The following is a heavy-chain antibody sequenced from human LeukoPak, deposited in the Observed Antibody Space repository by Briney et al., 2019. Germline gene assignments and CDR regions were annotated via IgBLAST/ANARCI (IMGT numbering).Heavy chain of an antibody. D-gene: IGHD2-2*01. Sequence: GASVKVSCKASGYTFTSYGISWVRQAPGQGLEWMGWISAYNGNTNYAQKLQGRVTMTTDTSTSTAYTELRSLRSDDTAVYYCARLVPAALGDAFDIWGQGTMVTVSS. CDR3: ARLVPAALGDAFDI. V-gene: IGHV1-18*01. CDR1: GYTFTSYG. CDR2: ISAYNGNT. J-gene: IGHJ3*02.